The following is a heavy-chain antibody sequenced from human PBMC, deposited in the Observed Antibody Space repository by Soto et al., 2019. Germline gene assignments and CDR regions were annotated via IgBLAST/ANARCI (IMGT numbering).Heavy chain of an antibody. Sequence: QVQLEQSGGEVKKPGSSVKVSCKASGVTFSKFIMTWVRQAPGLGLEWVGGIIPIFGTANYAQKFQGRVTITADESTSTSYLEVSNLRSVDTAVYYCAKVRYSSPMGYYYGMDVWGQGTEVTVSS. D-gene: IGHD6-19*01. CDR1: GVTFSKFI. CDR3: AKVRYSSPMGYYYGMDV. V-gene: IGHV1-69*01. J-gene: IGHJ6*02. CDR2: IIPIFGTA.